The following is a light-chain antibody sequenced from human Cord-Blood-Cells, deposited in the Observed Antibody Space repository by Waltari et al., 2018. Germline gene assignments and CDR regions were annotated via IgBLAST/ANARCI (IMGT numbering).Light chain of an antibody. Sequence: DIQMTQSPSSLSASVGDSVTITCRASQSISSYLNWYQQKPGKAPKRLIYAASSLQSGVPSRFSGSGSGTDFTLTISSLQPEDFATYYCQQSYSTPMYTFGQGTKLEIK. CDR3: QQSYSTPMYT. V-gene: IGKV1-39*01. CDR1: QSISSY. J-gene: IGKJ2*01. CDR2: AAS.